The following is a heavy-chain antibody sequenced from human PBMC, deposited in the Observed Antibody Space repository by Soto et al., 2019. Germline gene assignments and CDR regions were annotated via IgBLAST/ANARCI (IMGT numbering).Heavy chain of an antibody. CDR3: AKVSSAWYAGFFDL. V-gene: IGHV3-23*01. D-gene: IGHD2-8*01. CDR1: GFTFNGHA. CDR2: LSDSGGSI. Sequence: GGSLRLSCTASGFTFNGHAMTWVRQAPGKGLEWVSGLSDSGGSIYYADSVKGRFTISRDNSMNTLYLQMNTLRAEDTAVYYCAKVSSAWYAGFFDLWGQGTLVTVSS. J-gene: IGHJ4*02.